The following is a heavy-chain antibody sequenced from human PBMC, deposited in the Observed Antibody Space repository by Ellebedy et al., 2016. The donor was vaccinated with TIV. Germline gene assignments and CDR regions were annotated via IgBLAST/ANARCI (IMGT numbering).Heavy chain of an antibody. J-gene: IGHJ4*02. Sequence: GESLKISXVASGFTLSNHWMNWVRQAPGKGLEWVSYISKEGHTFYADSVKGRFTISRDNAKNSLYLQMNSLRAEDTAVYYCARDPDTVTKIDYWGQGTLVTVSS. CDR1: GFTLSNHW. V-gene: IGHV3-21*01. CDR2: ISKEGHT. CDR3: ARDPDTVTKIDY. D-gene: IGHD1-14*01.